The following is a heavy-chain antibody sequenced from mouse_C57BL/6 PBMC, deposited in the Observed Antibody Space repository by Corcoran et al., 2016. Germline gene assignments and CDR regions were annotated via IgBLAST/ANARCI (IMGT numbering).Heavy chain of an antibody. D-gene: IGHD3-1*01. CDR3: ARGPGRGFAY. V-gene: IGHV9-3*01. CDR2: INTYSGVP. J-gene: IGHJ3*01. Sequence: QIQLVQSGPELKKPGETVKISCKASGYTFTTYGMSWVKQAPGKGLKWMGWINTYSGVPTYADDFKGRFAFSLETSASTAYLQINNLKNEDTATYFWARGPGRGFAYWGQGTLVTVSA. CDR1: GYTFTTYG.